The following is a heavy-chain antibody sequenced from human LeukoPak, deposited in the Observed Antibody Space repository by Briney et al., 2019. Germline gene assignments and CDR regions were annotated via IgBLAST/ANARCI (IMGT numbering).Heavy chain of an antibody. J-gene: IGHJ4*02. Sequence: GGSLRLSCAASGFTFSTKYMAWVRQAPGKGLEWVSYIFSSGSTDYADSVKSRFTINKDNSKNTLYLQMDSLRAEDTAVYYCISPYNSGSYAAYWGQGTLVTVSS. CDR2: IFSSGST. CDR1: GFTFSTKY. V-gene: IGHV3-53*01. CDR3: ISPYNSGSYAAY. D-gene: IGHD3-10*01.